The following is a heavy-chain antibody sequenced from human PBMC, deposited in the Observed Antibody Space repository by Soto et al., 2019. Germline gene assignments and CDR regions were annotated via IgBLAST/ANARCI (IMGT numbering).Heavy chain of an antibody. J-gene: IGHJ4*02. CDR3: ARVRWSGSSYYFDY. D-gene: IGHD3-3*01. CDR1: GVSIKSGGYY. Sequence: QVQLQESGPELVKPLQTLSLTCAISGVSIKSGGYYWSWIRQHPGQGLELIGYIFYSGNTYYNPSLKSRITISMDTSQNPFSLRLNSVTAADTAVYYCARVRWSGSSYYFDYWGQGTLVTVSS. CDR2: IFYSGNT. V-gene: IGHV4-31*11.